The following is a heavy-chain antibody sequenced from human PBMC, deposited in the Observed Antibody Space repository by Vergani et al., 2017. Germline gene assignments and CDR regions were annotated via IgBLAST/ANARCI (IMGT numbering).Heavy chain of an antibody. J-gene: IGHJ4*02. Sequence: QLQLQESDPGLVKPSETLSLTCTVSGGSISSSSYYWGWIRQPPGKGLEWIGYIYYSGSTYYNPSLKSRVTISVDTSKNQFSLKLSSVTAADTAVYYCARGRIAAAGRIYFDYWGQGTLVTVSS. CDR3: ARGRIAAAGRIYFDY. V-gene: IGHV4-30-4*08. CDR1: GGSISSSSYY. CDR2: IYYSGST. D-gene: IGHD6-13*01.